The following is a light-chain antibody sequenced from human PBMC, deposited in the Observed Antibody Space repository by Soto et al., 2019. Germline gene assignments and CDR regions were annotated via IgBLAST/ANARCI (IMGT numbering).Light chain of an antibody. J-gene: IGKJ1*01. CDR3: QQANSFPRT. Sequence: DIQMTQSPSSVYASVGDRVTITCRASQAISTWLAWYQQNPGKALKRLSYAASNMQTGVPSRFSGSGSGTDFTPTISSLQPEDFATYYCQQANSFPRTFGQGTKVEIK. V-gene: IGKV1D-12*01. CDR2: AAS. CDR1: QAISTW.